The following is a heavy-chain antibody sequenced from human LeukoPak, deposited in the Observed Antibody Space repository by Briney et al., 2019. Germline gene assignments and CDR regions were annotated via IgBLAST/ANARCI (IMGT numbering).Heavy chain of an antibody. Sequence: GESLKISCLGSGHSFTTNWIAWVRQMPGKGLEWMGTIYPGDSDTRYSPSFRGQVTISADKSISTTYLQWSSLKASDTAMYYCARHYASGTYYNPLGYWGQGTLVTVSS. CDR1: GHSFTTNW. J-gene: IGHJ4*02. CDR2: IYPGDSDT. V-gene: IGHV5-51*01. D-gene: IGHD3-10*01. CDR3: ARHYASGTYYNPLGY.